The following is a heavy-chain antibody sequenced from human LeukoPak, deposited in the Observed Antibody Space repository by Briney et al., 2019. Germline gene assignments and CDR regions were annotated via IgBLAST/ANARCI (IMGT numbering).Heavy chain of an antibody. Sequence: ASVKVSCKASGGTFSSYAISWVRQAPGQGLEWMGGIIPIFGTANYAQKFQGRVTITADESTSTAYMELSSLRSEDTAVYYCARGYCSSTSCSTTYYYYGMDVWGQGTTVTVSS. J-gene: IGHJ6*02. V-gene: IGHV1-69*13. CDR2: IIPIFGTA. CDR1: GGTFSSYA. CDR3: ARGYCSSTSCSTTYYYYGMDV. D-gene: IGHD2-2*02.